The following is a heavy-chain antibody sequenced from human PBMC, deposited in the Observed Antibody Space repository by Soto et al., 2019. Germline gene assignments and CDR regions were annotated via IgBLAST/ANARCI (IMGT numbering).Heavy chain of an antibody. Sequence: QVQLVQSGAEVKKPGSSVKVSCKASGGTFSSYAISWVRQAPGQGLEWMGGIIPIFGTANYAQKFQGRVTITADESTSTACMELSSLSSEDTAVYYCARGLGYCISTSCSINWYFDLWGRGTLVTVSS. CDR2: IIPIFGTA. CDR1: GGTFSSYA. D-gene: IGHD2-2*01. J-gene: IGHJ2*01. CDR3: ARGLGYCISTSCSINWYFDL. V-gene: IGHV1-69*12.